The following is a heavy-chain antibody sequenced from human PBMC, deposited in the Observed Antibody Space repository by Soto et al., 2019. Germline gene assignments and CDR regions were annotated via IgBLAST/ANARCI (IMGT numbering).Heavy chain of an antibody. CDR2: IYYSGST. Sequence: SETLSLTCTVSGGSISSGGYYWSWIRHHPGKGLEWIGYIYYSGSTYYNPSLKSRVTISVDTSKNQFSLKLSSVTAADTAVYYCASSEYYDFWSGYYGYYGMDVWGQGTTVTVSS. V-gene: IGHV4-31*03. CDR3: ASSEYYDFWSGYYGYYGMDV. D-gene: IGHD3-3*01. J-gene: IGHJ6*02. CDR1: GGSISSGGYY.